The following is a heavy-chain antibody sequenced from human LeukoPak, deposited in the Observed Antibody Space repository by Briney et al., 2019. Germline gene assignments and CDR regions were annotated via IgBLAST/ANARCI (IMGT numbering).Heavy chain of an antibody. CDR3: ARASMVRGKMGYFDY. J-gene: IGHJ4*02. Sequence: SETLSLTCTVSGGSISSYYWSWIRQPPGKGLEWIGYIYYSGSTNYNPSLKSRVTISVDTSKNQFSLKLSSVTAADTAVYYCARASMVRGKMGYFDYWGQGTLVTVSS. CDR2: IYYSGST. D-gene: IGHD3-10*01. V-gene: IGHV4-59*12. CDR1: GGSISSYY.